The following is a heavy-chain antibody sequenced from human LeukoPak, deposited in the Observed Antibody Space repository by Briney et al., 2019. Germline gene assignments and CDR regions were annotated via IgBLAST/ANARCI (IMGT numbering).Heavy chain of an antibody. V-gene: IGHV1-2*02. D-gene: IGHD2-15*01. CDR2: SEPNSGGT. J-gene: IGHJ4*02. Sequence: GASVQFSCKASGFTFTGYYMQWARHAPGQGIDWRGWSEPNSGGTNSAQKFQGRVTMTRDTSISTAYVALRRLRSDDTAVYYCARVPHGYCSGGTCYDYWGQGTLVTVSS. CDR3: ARVPHGYCSGGTCYDY. CDR1: GFTFTGYY.